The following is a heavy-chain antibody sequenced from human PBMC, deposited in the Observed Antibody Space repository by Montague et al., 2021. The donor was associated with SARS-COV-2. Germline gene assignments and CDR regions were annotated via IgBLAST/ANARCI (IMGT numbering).Heavy chain of an antibody. CDR2: ISSSGGGSTK. Sequence: SLSLSLAASGFIFSGYEMNWVRQAPGKGLEWISYISSSGGGSTKHYTDSVKGRFTISRDNAKNSLYLQMNSLRVEDTAIYYCARDRDWDDWCGMDVWGQGTTVTVSS. D-gene: IGHD2-21*01. CDR3: ARDRDWDDWCGMDV. V-gene: IGHV3-48*03. J-gene: IGHJ6*02. CDR1: GFIFSGYE.